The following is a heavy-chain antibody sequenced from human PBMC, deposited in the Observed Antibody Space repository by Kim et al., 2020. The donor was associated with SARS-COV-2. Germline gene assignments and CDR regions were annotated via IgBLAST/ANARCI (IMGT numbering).Heavy chain of an antibody. CDR1: GGTFSSYA. Sequence: SVKVSCKASGGTFSSYAISWVRQAPGQGLEWMGGIIPIFGTANYAQKFQGRVTITADKSTSTAYMELSSLRSEDTAVYYCARVGIVGATTYWYFDLWGRGTLVTVSS. J-gene: IGHJ2*01. CDR3: ARVGIVGATTYWYFDL. D-gene: IGHD1-26*01. CDR2: IIPIFGTA. V-gene: IGHV1-69*06.